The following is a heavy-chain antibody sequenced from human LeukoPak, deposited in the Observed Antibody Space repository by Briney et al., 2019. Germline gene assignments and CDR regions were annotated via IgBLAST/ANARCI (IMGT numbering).Heavy chain of an antibody. CDR1: GFTFSNHG. Sequence: GGSLRLSCAASGFTFSNHGMHWVRQAPGKGLERVALIWYDGSNKEYAESVKGRFTISRDNSKNTLYLQMNSLRDEDTAVYYCARDQGTSTTAPKRKGRFDPWGQGTLVTVSS. D-gene: IGHD1-1*01. CDR3: ARDQGTSTTAPKRKGRFDP. V-gene: IGHV3-33*01. J-gene: IGHJ5*02. CDR2: IWYDGSNK.